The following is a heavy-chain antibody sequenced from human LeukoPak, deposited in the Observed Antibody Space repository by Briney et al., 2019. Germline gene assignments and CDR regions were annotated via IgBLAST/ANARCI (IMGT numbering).Heavy chain of an antibody. CDR1: GFTFSNAW. J-gene: IGHJ3*02. CDR3: TTRGYCSGTSCRAGYGDAFDI. CDR2: IKSKSDGGTT. V-gene: IGHV3-15*01. Sequence: PGGSLRLSCAASGFTFSNAWMSWVRQAPGKGLEWVGRIKSKSDGGTTNYAAPVKGRFTISRDDSKNTLYLQMNSLKTEDTAVYYCTTRGYCSGTSCRAGYGDAFDIWGQGTMVTVSS. D-gene: IGHD2-2*01.